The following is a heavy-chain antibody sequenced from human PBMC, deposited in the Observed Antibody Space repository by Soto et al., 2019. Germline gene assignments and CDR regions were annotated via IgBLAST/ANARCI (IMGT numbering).Heavy chain of an antibody. CDR1: GGSFSDYY. CDR2: INHSGST. D-gene: IGHD3-16*01. CDR3: ARAWGGVPDY. J-gene: IGHJ4*02. Sequence: PSETLSLTCAVYGGSFSDYYWSWIRQPPGKGLEWIGEINHSGSTNYNPSLKSRVTISVDTSKNQFSLKLSSVTAADTAVYYCARAWGGVPDYWGQGTLVTVSS. V-gene: IGHV4-34*01.